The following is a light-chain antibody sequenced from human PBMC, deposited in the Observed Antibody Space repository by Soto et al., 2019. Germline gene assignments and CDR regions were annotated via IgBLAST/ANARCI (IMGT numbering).Light chain of an antibody. Sequence: QSVLTQPPSVSGAPGQRVTISCTGSSSKIGAGYDVHWYQQLPGTAPKLLIYGNSNRPSGVPDRFSGYKSGTSASLAITGLQAADEADYYCQAYDSSLSGWVFGGGTKLTVL. J-gene: IGLJ3*02. CDR1: SSKIGAGYD. V-gene: IGLV1-40*01. CDR3: QAYDSSLSGWV. CDR2: GNS.